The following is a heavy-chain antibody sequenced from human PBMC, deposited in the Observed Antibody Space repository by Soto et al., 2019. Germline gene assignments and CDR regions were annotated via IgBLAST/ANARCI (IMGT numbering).Heavy chain of an antibody. CDR3: ATYSMGVYYGMDV. CDR2: IYHSGNT. J-gene: IGHJ6*02. Sequence: SETLSLTCAVSGYSISSGYYWGWIRQPPGKGLEWIGSIYHSGNTYYNPSLKSRVTISVDTSKNQFSLKLSSVTAADTAVYYCATYSMGVYYGMDVWGQGTTVTVSS. CDR1: GYSISSGYY. D-gene: IGHD1-26*01. V-gene: IGHV4-38-2*01.